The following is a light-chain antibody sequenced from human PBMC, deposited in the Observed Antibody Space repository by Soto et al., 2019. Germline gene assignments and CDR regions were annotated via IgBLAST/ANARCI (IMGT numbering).Light chain of an antibody. CDR1: SGHSSYA. Sequence: QSVLTQSPSASASLGDSVKLTCTLSSGHSSYANAWHQQQPEKGPRSLMKINSDGSHSKWDGIPDRFAGSSSGAERYPTISILQSEDEADYYCQTWGTGIQVFGGGTKLTVL. V-gene: IGLV4-69*01. CDR3: QTWGTGIQV. J-gene: IGLJ2*01. CDR2: INSDGSH.